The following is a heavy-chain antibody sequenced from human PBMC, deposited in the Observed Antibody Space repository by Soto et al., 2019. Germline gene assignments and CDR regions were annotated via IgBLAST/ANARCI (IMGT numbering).Heavy chain of an antibody. Sequence: SVKVSCKASGFTFTSSAVQWVRQARGQRLEWIGWIVVGSGNTNYAQKFQERVTMTRDTSTSTVYMELSSLRSEDTAVYYCTRTLTPNPAEYFQHWGQGTLVTVSS. D-gene: IGHD1-7*01. CDR1: GFTFTSSA. CDR2: IVVGSGNT. V-gene: IGHV1-58*01. CDR3: TRTLTPNPAEYFQH. J-gene: IGHJ1*01.